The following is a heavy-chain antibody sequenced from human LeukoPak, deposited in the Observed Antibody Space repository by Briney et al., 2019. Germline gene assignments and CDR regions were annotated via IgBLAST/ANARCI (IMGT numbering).Heavy chain of an antibody. J-gene: IGHJ4*02. V-gene: IGHV3-21*01. CDR3: ARVWTTVDVETDY. CDR2: ISSSSSYI. CDR1: GFTFSSYS. Sequence: PGGSLRLSCAASGFTFSSYSMNWVRQAPGKGLEWVSSISSSSSYIYYADSVKGRFTISRDNAKNSLYLQMNSLRAEDTAVYYCARVWTTVDVETDYWGQGTLVTVSS. D-gene: IGHD4-23*01.